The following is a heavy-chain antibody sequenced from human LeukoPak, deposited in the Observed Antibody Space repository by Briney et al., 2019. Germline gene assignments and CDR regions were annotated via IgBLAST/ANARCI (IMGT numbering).Heavy chain of an antibody. CDR1: GGSISPYY. Sequence: PSETLSLTCTVSGGSISPYYWSWIRQPPGKGLEWIGYIYYSGSTSYNPSLKSRVTISVDTSENQFSLKLSSVTAADTAVYYCARHGGGGESYPRVFDYWGRGNLVTVSS. J-gene: IGHJ4*02. CDR3: ARHGGGGESYPRVFDY. V-gene: IGHV4-59*08. CDR2: IYYSGST. D-gene: IGHD1-26*01.